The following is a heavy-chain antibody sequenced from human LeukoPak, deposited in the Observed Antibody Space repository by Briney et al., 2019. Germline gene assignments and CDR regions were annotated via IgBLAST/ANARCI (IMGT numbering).Heavy chain of an antibody. CDR3: ARNSSSGGGYFDY. J-gene: IGHJ4*02. D-gene: IGHD6-6*01. CDR1: GGSISSSSDY. V-gene: IGHV4-39*01. CDR2: IYYSGST. Sequence: KTAETLSLTCTVSGGSISSSSDYWGWIRQPPGKGLEWIGSIYYSGSTYYNPSLKSRVTTSVDTSNNPFSLKLSSVTAADTAVYYCARNSSSGGGYFDYWGQGTLVTVSS.